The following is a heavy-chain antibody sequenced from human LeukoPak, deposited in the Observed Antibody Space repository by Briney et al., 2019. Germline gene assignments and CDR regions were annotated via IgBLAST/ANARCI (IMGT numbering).Heavy chain of an antibody. J-gene: IGHJ3*02. CDR1: DGSISNYY. Sequence: PSETLSLTCTVSDGSISNYYWSWIRPPPGKGLEWIGFFYYSGTTNYNPSLKSRATLSIDTSKNQFSLNLRSVTAADTAVYYCARGGSLVGTTPHDTFDIWGQGTMVTVSS. CDR2: FYYSGTT. D-gene: IGHD1-26*01. V-gene: IGHV4-59*01. CDR3: ARGGSLVGTTPHDTFDI.